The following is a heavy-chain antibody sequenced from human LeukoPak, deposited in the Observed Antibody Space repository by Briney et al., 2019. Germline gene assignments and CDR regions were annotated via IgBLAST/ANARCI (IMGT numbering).Heavy chain of an antibody. J-gene: IGHJ5*02. CDR3: TRDPGYSYGHGWWFDP. Sequence: SETLSLTCTVSGGSISSYYWSWIRQPPGKGLEWIGYIYYSGSTNYNPSLKSRVTISLDTSKTQFSPKLSSVTAADTAVYYCTRDPGYSYGHGWWFDPWGQGTLVTVSS. CDR2: IYYSGST. V-gene: IGHV4-59*01. CDR1: GGSISSYY. D-gene: IGHD5-18*01.